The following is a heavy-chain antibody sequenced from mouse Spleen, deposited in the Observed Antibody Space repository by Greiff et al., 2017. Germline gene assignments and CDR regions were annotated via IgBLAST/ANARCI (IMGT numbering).Heavy chain of an antibody. Sequence: EVQLQESGPELVKPGASVKISCKASGYSFTDYNMNWVKQRNGKSLEWIGVINPNYGTTSYNQKFKGKATLTVDQSSSTAYMQLNSLTSEDSAVYYCARSYYYGSSPYYAMDYWGQGTSVTVSS. CDR3: ARSYYYGSSPYYAMDY. CDR1: GYSFTDYN. D-gene: IGHD1-1*01. V-gene: IGHV1-39*01. J-gene: IGHJ4*01. CDR2: INPNYGTT.